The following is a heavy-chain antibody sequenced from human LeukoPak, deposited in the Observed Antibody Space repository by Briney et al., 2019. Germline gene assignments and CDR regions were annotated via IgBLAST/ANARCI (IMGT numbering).Heavy chain of an antibody. V-gene: IGHV3-33*06. Sequence: GGSLRLSCAASGFTFSSYGMHWVRQAPGKGLEWAAVIWYDGSNKYYADSVKGRFTISRDNSKNTLYLQMNSLRAEDTAVYYCAKCRGGSCYSSPDYWGQGTLVTVSS. J-gene: IGHJ4*02. D-gene: IGHD2-15*01. CDR3: AKCRGGSCYSSPDY. CDR2: IWYDGSNK. CDR1: GFTFSSYG.